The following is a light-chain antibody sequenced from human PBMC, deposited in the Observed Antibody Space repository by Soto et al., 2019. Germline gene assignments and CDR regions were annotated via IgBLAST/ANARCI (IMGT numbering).Light chain of an antibody. CDR1: QSFSSS. V-gene: IGKV3-15*01. CDR3: QQLHDYPIT. Sequence: EILMTQSPATLSVSPGERATLSCRASQSFSSSLAWYQQKPGQAPRLLIYGASTRATGIPARFSGSGSGTEFTLTISSLQPEDFATYYCQQLHDYPITFGQGTRLEI. CDR2: GAS. J-gene: IGKJ5*01.